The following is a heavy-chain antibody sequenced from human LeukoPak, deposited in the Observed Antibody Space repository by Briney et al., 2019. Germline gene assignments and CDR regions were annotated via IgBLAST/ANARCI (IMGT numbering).Heavy chain of an antibody. Sequence: GASVKVSCKASGYTFTIYDINWVRQATGQGLEWMGWMNPNSGNTGYAQKFQGRVTMTRNTSISTAYMELSSLRSEDSAVYYCARGLRGARGGVGAYWGQGTLVTVSS. V-gene: IGHV1-8*01. J-gene: IGHJ4*02. CDR3: ARGLRGARGGVGAY. D-gene: IGHD4/OR15-4a*01. CDR2: MNPNSGNT. CDR1: GYTFTIYD.